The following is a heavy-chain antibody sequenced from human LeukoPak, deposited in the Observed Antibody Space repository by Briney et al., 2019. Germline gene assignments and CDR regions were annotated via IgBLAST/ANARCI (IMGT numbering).Heavy chain of an antibody. CDR3: ANPRYDSSGYYYVD. J-gene: IGHJ1*01. CDR2: INGGSGNT. CDR1: GYTFTTYA. V-gene: IGHV1-3*01. Sequence: ASVTVSCTASGYTFTTYAMHWVRQAPGQRLDWMGWINGGSGNTKYSPEFQGRVTITRDTSASTAYMELSSLRSEDTAVYYCANPRYDSSGYYYVDWGQGTLVTVSS. D-gene: IGHD3-22*01.